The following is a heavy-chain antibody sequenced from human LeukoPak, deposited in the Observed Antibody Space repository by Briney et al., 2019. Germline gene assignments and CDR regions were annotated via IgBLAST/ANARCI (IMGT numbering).Heavy chain of an antibody. CDR3: ARDFREGPVDY. Sequence: ASVKVSCKASGYTFTRYGIGWVRQAPGQGLEWMGWISAYNGNTNYAQKLQGRVTMTTDTSTSTAYMELRSLRSDDTAVYYCARDFREGPVDYWGQGTLVTVSS. CDR1: GYTFTRYG. CDR2: ISAYNGNT. V-gene: IGHV1-18*01. J-gene: IGHJ4*02.